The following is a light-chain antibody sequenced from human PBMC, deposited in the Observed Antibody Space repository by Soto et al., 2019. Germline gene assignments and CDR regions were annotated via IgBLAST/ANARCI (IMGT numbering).Light chain of an antibody. CDR1: TGTVTSGYF. Sequence: QAVVTQEPSLTVPPGGTVTLTCASSTGTVTSGYFPSWFQKKPGQAPRALIYSTSNRHSWTPARFSGSLLGGKAALTLSAVQPEDEADYYCLLYYGDVNWVFGGGTKLTAL. V-gene: IGLV7-43*01. CDR2: STS. CDR3: LLYYGDVNWV. J-gene: IGLJ3*02.